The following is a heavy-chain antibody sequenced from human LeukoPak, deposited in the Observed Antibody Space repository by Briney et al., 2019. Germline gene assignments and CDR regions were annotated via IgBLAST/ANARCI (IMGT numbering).Heavy chain of an antibody. CDR3: ARDRSGSSFSFDF. CDR2: VSFSGHT. CDR1: GGSISATGYY. V-gene: IGHV4-31*03. J-gene: IGHJ4*02. D-gene: IGHD2-2*01. Sequence: PSQTLSLTCTVSGGSISATGYYWSWLRQNPGEGLVWIGYVSFSGHTYYNPSLKSRVTISADTSKNQFSLKVTSVTVADSALYYCARDRSGSSFSFDFWGQGTLVTVSS.